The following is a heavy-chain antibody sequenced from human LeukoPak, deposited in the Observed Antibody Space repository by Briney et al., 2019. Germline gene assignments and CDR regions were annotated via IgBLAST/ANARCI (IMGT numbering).Heavy chain of an antibody. D-gene: IGHD2/OR15-2a*01. J-gene: IGHJ3*02. CDR1: GFTFSDYW. V-gene: IGHV3-7*04. CDR3: ARTSKYSFDI. Sequence: RGSLRLSCVASGFTFSDYWMSWVRQAPGKGLEWVAHIKHDASEKYYVDSVKGRFTISRDNAKNSLYLPMNSLRAEDTAVYYCARTSKYSFDIWGQGTMVTVSS. CDR2: IKHDASEK.